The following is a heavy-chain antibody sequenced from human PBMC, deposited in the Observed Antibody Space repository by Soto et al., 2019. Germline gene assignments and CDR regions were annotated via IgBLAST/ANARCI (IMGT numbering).Heavy chain of an antibody. CDR3: ARGIFGSGTANDY. Sequence: EVQLVESGGGLVQPGGSLRLSCAASGFTFSGSWMHWVRQAPGKGLVWVSRINDDGSAPSYADFVKGRFTISRDNAKDTLFLQMYGLRAEDTAVYYCARGIFGSGTANDYWGQGTLVTVSS. CDR1: GFTFSGSW. D-gene: IGHD3-10*01. CDR2: INDDGSAP. V-gene: IGHV3-74*01. J-gene: IGHJ4*02.